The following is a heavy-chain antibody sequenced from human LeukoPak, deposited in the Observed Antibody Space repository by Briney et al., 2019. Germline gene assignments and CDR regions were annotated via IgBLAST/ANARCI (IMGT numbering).Heavy chain of an antibody. Sequence: PSETLSLTCAVYGGSFSGYYWSWIRQPPGKGLEWIGEINHSGSTNYNPSLKSRVTISVGTSKNQFSLKLSSVTAADTAVYYCARDARGAAAADDAFDLWGQGTMVTVSS. CDR1: GGSFSGYY. J-gene: IGHJ3*01. D-gene: IGHD6-13*01. V-gene: IGHV4-34*01. CDR3: ARDARGAAAADDAFDL. CDR2: INHSGST.